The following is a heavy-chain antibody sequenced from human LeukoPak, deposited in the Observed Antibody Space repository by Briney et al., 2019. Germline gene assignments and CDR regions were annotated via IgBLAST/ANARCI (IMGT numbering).Heavy chain of an antibody. CDR2: IYHSGST. Sequence: PSGTLSLTCAVSGGSISSSNWWSWVRQPPGKGLEWIGEIYHSGSTNYNPSLKSRVTISVDKSKNQFSLKLSSVTAADTAVYYCARAEVVVVVAATERTEYNWFDPWAREPWSPSPQ. CDR3: ARAEVVVVVAATERTEYNWFDP. J-gene: IGHJ5*02. CDR1: GGSISSSNW. D-gene: IGHD2-15*01. V-gene: IGHV4-4*02.